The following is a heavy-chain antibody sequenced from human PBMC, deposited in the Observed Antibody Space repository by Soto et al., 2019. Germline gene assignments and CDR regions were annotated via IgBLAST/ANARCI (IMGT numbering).Heavy chain of an antibody. J-gene: IGHJ6*02. D-gene: IGHD3-10*01. CDR1: GFTFSDYA. Sequence: DVQVLESGGGLVQPGGSLRVSCAASGFTFSDYAMTWVRQAPGKGLQWVSTISGSGERTYYADSVKGRFTISRDNSRNTLSLQMDALGAEDTSIYFCARALAVGSRSPHYFSYGLDVWGPGTAVTVSS. V-gene: IGHV3-23*01. CDR2: ISGSGERT. CDR3: ARALAVGSRSPHYFSYGLDV.